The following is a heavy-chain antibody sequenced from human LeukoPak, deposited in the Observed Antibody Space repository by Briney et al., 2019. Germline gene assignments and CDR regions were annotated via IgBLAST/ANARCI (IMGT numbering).Heavy chain of an antibody. CDR2: IHPNIGGT. D-gene: IGHD5-12*01. J-gene: IGHJ4*02. V-gene: IGHV1-2*06. CDR3: AYSTSGYDYY. CDR1: GYTFTGYY. Sequence: ASVKVSRKASGYTFTGYYMHWVRQAPGQGLEWMGRIHPNIGGTNYAQKFQGRVTMTRDTSISTAYMELSRLRSDDTAVYYCAYSTSGYDYYWGQGTLVTVSS.